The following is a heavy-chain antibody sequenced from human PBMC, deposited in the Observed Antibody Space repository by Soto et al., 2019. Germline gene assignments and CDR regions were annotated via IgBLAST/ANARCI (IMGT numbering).Heavy chain of an antibody. CDR2: ISPIFGTA. D-gene: IGHD2-15*01. V-gene: IGHV1-69*13. CDR3: ARDRVVMSAFDI. J-gene: IGHJ3*02. CDR1: GGTCSSYA. Sequence: SVKVSCKASGGTCSSYAISWVRQAPGQGVEWMGGISPIFGTANYAQKFQGRVTITADESTSTAYMELSSLRSEDTAGYYCARDRVVMSAFDIWGQGTMVTVSS.